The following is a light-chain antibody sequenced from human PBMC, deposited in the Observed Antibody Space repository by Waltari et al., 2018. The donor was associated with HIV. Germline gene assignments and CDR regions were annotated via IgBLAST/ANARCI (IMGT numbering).Light chain of an antibody. CDR2: DNN. CDR1: SSNIGSDY. V-gene: IGLV1-51*01. Sequence: QSVLTQPPSVSAAPGQEVTISCSGSSSNIGSDYVSWYQHVPGEAPRLLIYDNNNRPSGIPDRFSGSKSGTSATLGITGLQPGDEAHYYCGTRDPRLSVGVFGGGTKLTVL. J-gene: IGLJ3*02. CDR3: GTRDPRLSVGV.